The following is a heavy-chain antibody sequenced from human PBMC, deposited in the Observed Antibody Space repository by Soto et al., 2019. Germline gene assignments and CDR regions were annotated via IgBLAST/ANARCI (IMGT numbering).Heavy chain of an antibody. Sequence: GESLKIPCKGSGYTFTHYWIGWVRQLPGKGLEWMGIIYPVYSYTRYSPSFQRHVTITIDKSTSTPYLQWNTLKASETAMYYCAGHVCTFGYNYYAMDVWGQGTTVTVSS. D-gene: IGHD2-8*01. CDR2: IYPVYSYT. CDR3: AGHVCTFGYNYYAMDV. J-gene: IGHJ6*02. V-gene: IGHV5-51*01. CDR1: GYTFTHYW.